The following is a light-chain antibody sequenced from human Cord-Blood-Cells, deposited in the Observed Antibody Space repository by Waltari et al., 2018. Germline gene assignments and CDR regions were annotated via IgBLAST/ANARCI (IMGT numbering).Light chain of an antibody. Sequence: EIVFTQSPATLSLSPGERATLSCRASPSVSSYLAWYQQKPGQAPRLLIYDASNRATGIPARFSGSGSGTDFTLTISSLEPEDFAVYYCQQRSNWPTYTFGQGTKLEIK. CDR1: PSVSSY. J-gene: IGKJ2*01. CDR2: DAS. CDR3: QQRSNWPTYT. V-gene: IGKV3-11*01.